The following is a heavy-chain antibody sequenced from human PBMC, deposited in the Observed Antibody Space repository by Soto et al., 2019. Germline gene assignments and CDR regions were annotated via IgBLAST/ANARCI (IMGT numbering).Heavy chain of an antibody. V-gene: IGHV4-4*02. CDR3: AREPAAPRYNWFDP. CDR1: GGSISRSNW. D-gene: IGHD6-6*01. Sequence: PSETLSLTWAVSGGSISRSNWWSFFRQPPGKGLEWIGEIYHSGSTNYNPSLESRVTISVDKSKNQFSLKLSSVTAADTAVYYCAREPAAPRYNWFDPWGQGTLVTVSS. J-gene: IGHJ5*02. CDR2: IYHSGST.